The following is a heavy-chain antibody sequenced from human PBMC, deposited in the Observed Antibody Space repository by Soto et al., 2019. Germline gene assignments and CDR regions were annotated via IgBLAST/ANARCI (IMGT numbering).Heavy chain of an antibody. V-gene: IGHV4-34*01. Sequence: SETLSLTCAVYGGSFSGYYWSWIRQPPGKGLEWIGEINHSGSTNYNPSLKSRVTISVDTSKNQFSLKLSSVTAADTAVYYCGRARWYGSYLLPVDYWGQGTLVTVSS. J-gene: IGHJ4*02. CDR2: INHSGST. CDR3: GRARWYGSYLLPVDY. CDR1: GGSFSGYY. D-gene: IGHD6-13*01.